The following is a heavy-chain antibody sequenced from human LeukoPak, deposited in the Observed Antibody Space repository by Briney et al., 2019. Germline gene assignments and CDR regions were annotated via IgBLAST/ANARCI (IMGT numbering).Heavy chain of an antibody. J-gene: IGHJ5*02. CDR2: IIHSGSP. V-gene: IGHV4-34*01. Sequence: SETLSLTCAVYGGSFSGYYWSWIRQPPGKVLEWIGEIIHSGSPNYNPSLKSRVTISVDTCKNPFSLKLSSVTAADTAVYYCARGFDRVWSGYSTFDPWGQGTLVTVSS. D-gene: IGHD3-3*01. CDR3: ARGFDRVWSGYSTFDP. CDR1: GGSFSGYY.